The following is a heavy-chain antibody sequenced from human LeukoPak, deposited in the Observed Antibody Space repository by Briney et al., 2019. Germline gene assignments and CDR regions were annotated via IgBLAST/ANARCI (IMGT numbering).Heavy chain of an antibody. V-gene: IGHV4-30-2*01. Sequence: PSQTLSLTCTVSGGSISSGGYYWSWIRQPPGKGLEWIVYIYHSGSTYYNPSLKSLVTLSVDRSKTQFSLKLSSVTAADSAVYYCGRDFGDYYFDYWGQGTLVTVSS. CDR3: GRDFGDYYFDY. CDR1: GGSISSGGYY. CDR2: IYHSGST. D-gene: IGHD4-17*01. J-gene: IGHJ4*02.